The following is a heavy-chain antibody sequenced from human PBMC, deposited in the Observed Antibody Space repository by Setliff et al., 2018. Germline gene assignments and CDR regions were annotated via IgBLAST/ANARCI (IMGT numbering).Heavy chain of an antibody. D-gene: IGHD3-3*01. CDR3: ARMSGFQYIDV. J-gene: IGHJ6*03. CDR2: VFVDGST. CDR1: GDSISTYY. Sequence: SETLSLTCTVSGDSISTYYWSWIRRPAGKGLEWIGRVFVDGSTNYNPSLRSRVTMSVDTSKNQFSLSLTSVTAEDTAVYYCARMSGFQYIDVWDKGTTVTVSS. V-gene: IGHV4-4*07.